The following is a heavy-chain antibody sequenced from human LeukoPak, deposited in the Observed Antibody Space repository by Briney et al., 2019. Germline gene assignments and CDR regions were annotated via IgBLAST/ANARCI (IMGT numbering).Heavy chain of an antibody. CDR2: INHSGST. D-gene: IGHD2-15*01. J-gene: IGHJ5*02. CDR3: ARGYCSGGSCYGWFDP. V-gene: IGHV4-34*01. CDR1: GXSFSGYY. Sequence: SETLSLTCAVYGXSFSGYYWSWIRQPPGKGLEWIGEINHSGSTIYNPSLKSRVTISVDTSKNQFSLKLGSVTAADTAVYYCARGYCSGGSCYGWFDPWGQGTLVTVSS.